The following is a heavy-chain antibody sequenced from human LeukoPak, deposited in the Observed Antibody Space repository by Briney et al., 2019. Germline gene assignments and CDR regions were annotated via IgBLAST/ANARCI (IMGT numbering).Heavy chain of an antibody. CDR2: INPNSGGT. J-gene: IGHJ4*02. CDR1: GYTFTDYS. CDR3: AGGGYYSASGSYSPFDY. D-gene: IGHD3-10*01. V-gene: IGHV1-2*02. Sequence: GASVKVSCKASGYTFTDYSMHWVRQAPGQGLEWMGWINPNSGGTNYAQKFQGRVTMTRDTSISTAYMELYRLKSGDTALYYCAGGGYYSASGSYSPFDYWGQGTLVTVSS.